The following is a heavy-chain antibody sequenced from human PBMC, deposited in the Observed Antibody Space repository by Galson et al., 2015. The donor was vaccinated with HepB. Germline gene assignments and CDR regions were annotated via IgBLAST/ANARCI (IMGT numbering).Heavy chain of an antibody. Sequence: SETLSLTCNVSGGSISSSSYYWGWTRQPPGKGLEWIGGIYYSGETYYSPSLKSRVTISVDTSKNQFSLKLHSVTAADTAVYYCATHVEVTGFPTPPDYWGQGTLATVSS. CDR1: GGSISSSSYY. CDR2: IYYSGET. J-gene: IGHJ4*02. D-gene: IGHD3-9*01. V-gene: IGHV4-39*01. CDR3: ATHVEVTGFPTPPDY.